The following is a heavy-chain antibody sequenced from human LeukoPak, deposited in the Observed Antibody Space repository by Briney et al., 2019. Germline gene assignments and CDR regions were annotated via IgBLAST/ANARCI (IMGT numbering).Heavy chain of an antibody. CDR2: ISYDGSNK. CDR3: ARGYDSSGYLFDY. Sequence: PGGSLRLSCAASGFTFSSYAMHWVRQAPGKGLEWVAVISYDGSNKYYADSVKGRFTISRDNSKNTLYLQMNSLRAEDTAVYYCARGYDSSGYLFDYWGQGTLVTVSS. D-gene: IGHD3-22*01. V-gene: IGHV3-30-3*01. CDR1: GFTFSSYA. J-gene: IGHJ4*02.